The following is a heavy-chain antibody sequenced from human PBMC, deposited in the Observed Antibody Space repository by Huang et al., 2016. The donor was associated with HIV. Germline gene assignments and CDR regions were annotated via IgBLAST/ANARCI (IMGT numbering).Heavy chain of an antibody. J-gene: IGHJ4*02. CDR2: VYQSGST. Sequence: QLQLQESGPGQVKPSETLSLTCTVSGDFISSTNYYWGWIRQSPGKGLGWVGSVYQSGSTNYNPSLKGRVTLSVDTARNQLSRRLNSVTAADTAVYYCASQHIGAAATWFWGRGTQVAVSS. D-gene: IGHD6-13*01. CDR3: ASQHIGAAATWF. V-gene: IGHV4-39*01. CDR1: GDFISSTNYY.